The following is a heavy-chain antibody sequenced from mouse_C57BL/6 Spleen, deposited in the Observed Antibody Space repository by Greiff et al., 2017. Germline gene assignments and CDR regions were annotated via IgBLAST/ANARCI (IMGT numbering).Heavy chain of an antibody. Sequence: EVQVVESGGGLVKPGGSLKLSCAASGFTFSSYAMSWVRQTPEKRLEWVATISDGGSYTYYPDKVKGRFTIARDNAKNNLYLQMSHLKSEDTAMYYCARDYYGSSWYFDYWGQGTTLTVSS. D-gene: IGHD1-1*01. V-gene: IGHV5-4*01. CDR3: ARDYYGSSWYFDY. CDR1: GFTFSSYA. CDR2: ISDGGSYT. J-gene: IGHJ2*01.